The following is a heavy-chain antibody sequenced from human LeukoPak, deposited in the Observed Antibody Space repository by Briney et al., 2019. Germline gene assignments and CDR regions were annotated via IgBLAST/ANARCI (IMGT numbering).Heavy chain of an antibody. CDR2: IGIDSGNT. CDR3: ARDHNYAFDN. J-gene: IGHJ4*02. CDR1: GFPFIDYS. Sequence: GGSLRLSCAASGFPFIDYSMNWVRQAPGKGLEWISYIGIDSGNTKYADSVKGRFTNSGDSAKNSLYLQMNSLRVEDTAVYYCARDHNYAFDNWGQGTLVTVSS. D-gene: IGHD1-1*01. V-gene: IGHV3-48*04.